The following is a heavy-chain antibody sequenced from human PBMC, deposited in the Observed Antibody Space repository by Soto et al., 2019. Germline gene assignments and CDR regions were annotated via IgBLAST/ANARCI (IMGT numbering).Heavy chain of an antibody. CDR1: GDSITTSGYY. CDR3: VRQATYHTAYYYSAMDV. D-gene: IGHD2-2*01. J-gene: IGHJ6*02. Sequence: PSETLSLTCNVSGDSITTSGYYWDWIRQPPGKGLEWIGSIYSSGRSYYNPSLSSRVTISLDTAKYRIYLKVNSVTAADTAVHYCVRQATYHTAYYYSAMDVWGQGTTVTVSS. V-gene: IGHV4-39*01. CDR2: IYSSGRS.